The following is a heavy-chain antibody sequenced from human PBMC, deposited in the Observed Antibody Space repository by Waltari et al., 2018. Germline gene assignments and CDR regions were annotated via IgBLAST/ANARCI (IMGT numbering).Heavy chain of an antibody. CDR1: GMTLSSYW. CDR2: IKQDGSEK. CDR3: VTGLTTVTAKDYFDH. Sequence: EVQLVESGGGSVQPGGSLRLSCAASGMTLSSYWMNWVRQAPGEGLEGVANIKQDGSEKNYVDSVKGRFSISRDNAQNSLYLQMNSLRAEDTAIYYCVTGLTTVTAKDYFDHWGQGALVTVSS. D-gene: IGHD4-17*01. J-gene: IGHJ4*02. V-gene: IGHV3-7*01.